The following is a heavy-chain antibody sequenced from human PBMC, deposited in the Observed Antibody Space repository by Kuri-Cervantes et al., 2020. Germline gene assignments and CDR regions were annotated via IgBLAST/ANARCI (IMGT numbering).Heavy chain of an antibody. CDR2: INHSGST. J-gene: IGHJ5*02. CDR1: GGSFSGYY. CDR3: ARGGAELLWFRELSVGFDP. Sequence: LRLPGAVYGGSFSGYYWSWFRQPPGKGLEWIGEINHSGSTNYNPSLKRRVTISVDTSKNQFSLKLSSVTAADTAVYYCARGGAELLWFRELSVGFDPWGQGTLVTVSS. V-gene: IGHV4-34*01. D-gene: IGHD3-10*01.